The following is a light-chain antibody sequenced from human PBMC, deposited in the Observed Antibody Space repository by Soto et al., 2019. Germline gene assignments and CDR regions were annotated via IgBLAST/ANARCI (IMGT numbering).Light chain of an antibody. CDR1: QGIARA. CDR2: DAS. Sequence: AIHLTQSPSSLSATVGDSVTITCRASQGIARALAWYQQKPGKAPKLLIYDASSLESGVPSRFSGSGYVTDFTLTSTSLQPEYFATYYCQQFSNYPLTFGGGTKVEIK. J-gene: IGKJ4*01. V-gene: IGKV1D-13*01. CDR3: QQFSNYPLT.